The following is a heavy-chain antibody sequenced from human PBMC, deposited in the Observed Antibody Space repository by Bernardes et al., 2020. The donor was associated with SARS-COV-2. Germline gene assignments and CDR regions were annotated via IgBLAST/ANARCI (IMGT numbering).Heavy chain of an antibody. CDR3: ARELQGWFDP. CDR2: INSDGSST. J-gene: IGHJ5*02. CDR1: GFTFSSYW. Sequence: GGSLRLSCAASGFTFSSYWMHWVRQAPGKGLVWVLRINSDGSSTSYADSVKGRFTISRDNAKNTLYLQMNSLRAEDTAVYYCARELQGWFDPWGQGTLVTVSS. V-gene: IGHV3-74*01. D-gene: IGHD4-4*01.